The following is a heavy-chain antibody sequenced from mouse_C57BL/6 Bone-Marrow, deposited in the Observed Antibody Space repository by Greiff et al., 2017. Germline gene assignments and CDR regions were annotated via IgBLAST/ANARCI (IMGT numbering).Heavy chain of an antibody. J-gene: IGHJ4*01. CDR2: INPNYGTT. Sequence: VQLKQSGPELVKPGASVKISCKASGYSFTDYNMNWVKQSNGKSLEWIGVINPNYGTTSYNQKFKGKATLNVYQSSSTAYMQLNSLTSEDSADYYCARGYDYDYAMDYWGQGTSVTVSS. D-gene: IGHD2-4*01. CDR1: GYSFTDYN. CDR3: ARGYDYDYAMDY. V-gene: IGHV1-39*01.